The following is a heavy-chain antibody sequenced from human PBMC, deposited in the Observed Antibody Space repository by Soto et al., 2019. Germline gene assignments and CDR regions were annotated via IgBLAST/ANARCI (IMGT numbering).Heavy chain of an antibody. CDR2: INHSGST. CDR1: GGSFSGYY. V-gene: IGHV4-34*01. J-gene: IGHJ6*03. Sequence: SETLSLTCAVYGGSFSGYYWSWIRQPPGKGLEWIGEINHSGSTNYNPSLKSRVTISVDTSKNQFSLKLSSVTAADTAVYYCARGGSSSFLNYYYYYMDVWGKGTTVTVSS. D-gene: IGHD6-6*01. CDR3: ARGGSSSFLNYYYYYMDV.